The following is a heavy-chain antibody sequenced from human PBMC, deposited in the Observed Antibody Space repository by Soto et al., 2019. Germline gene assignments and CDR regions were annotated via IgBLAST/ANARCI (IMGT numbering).Heavy chain of an antibody. D-gene: IGHD2-21*02. CDR3: TRDGDGRMTTNPYYYYGMDV. V-gene: IGHV4-59*01. CDR2: VYYSGGA. Sequence: SETLSLTCTVSGGSISGYYWSWIRQPPGKGLEWIGNVYYSGGAKYNPSVKRRVSISVDTPKNQFSLNLSSVTAADTAVYYCTRDGDGRMTTNPYYYYGMDVWGPGITVTSP. CDR1: GGSISGYY. J-gene: IGHJ6*02.